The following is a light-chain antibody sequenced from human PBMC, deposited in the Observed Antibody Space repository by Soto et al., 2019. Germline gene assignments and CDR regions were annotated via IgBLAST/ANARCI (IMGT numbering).Light chain of an antibody. V-gene: IGLV2-8*01. CDR3: ASYAGNSRYV. Sequence: QSALSQPPCASWSPGQSVTISRTGVSSDVGGYDYVLLYQQYPGKAPKLIIFEVNKRPSGVPDRFSGSKSGNTASLTVSGLQAEDEAVYYCASYAGNSRYVFGTGTKV. CDR2: EVN. CDR1: SSDVGGYDY. J-gene: IGLJ1*01.